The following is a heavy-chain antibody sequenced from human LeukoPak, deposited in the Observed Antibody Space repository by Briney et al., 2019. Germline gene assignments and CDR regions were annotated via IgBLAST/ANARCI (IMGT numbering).Heavy chain of an antibody. CDR1: GYTFTGYY. V-gene: IGHV1-2*04. CDR2: INPNSGGT. CDR3: ARRSLRYFDY. Sequence: GASVKVSCKASGYTFTGYYMHWVRQAPGQGLEWMGWINPNSGGTNYAQKFQGWVTMTRDTSISTAYLQWSSLKASDTAVYYCARRSLRYFDYWGQGTLVTVSS. J-gene: IGHJ4*02. D-gene: IGHD1-14*01.